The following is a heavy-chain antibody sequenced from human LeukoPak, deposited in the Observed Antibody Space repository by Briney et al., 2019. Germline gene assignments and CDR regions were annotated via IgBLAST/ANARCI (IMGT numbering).Heavy chain of an antibody. V-gene: IGHV4-59*01. Sequence: SQTLSLTCTVSGGSISNYFWNWIRQPPGKGLEWIGYIFYTGSTMYNPSLKSRVTISIDTSKDQFSLRLSSVTAADTAVYYCARGITSSRSWFDPWGQGTLVTVSS. CDR1: GGSISNYF. CDR3: ARGITSSRSWFDP. CDR2: IFYTGST. D-gene: IGHD1-20*01. J-gene: IGHJ5*02.